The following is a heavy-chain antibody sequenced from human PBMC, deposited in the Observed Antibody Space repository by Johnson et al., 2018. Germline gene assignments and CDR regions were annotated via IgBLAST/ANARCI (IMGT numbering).Heavy chain of an antibody. Sequence: VQLVESGGGLVQPGRSLRLSCSASGFTFGAYALTWFRPTPGKGLEWVGFIRSKLNSETTECAASVKGRFTFSSVDAKSIAYLQMNSLKTEDTAVYYCTRGRVPSPDAFEGWGQGTMVTVSS. CDR3: TRGRVPSPDAFEG. J-gene: IGHJ3*01. CDR1: GFTFGAYA. CDR2: IRSKLNSETT. V-gene: IGHV3-49*03.